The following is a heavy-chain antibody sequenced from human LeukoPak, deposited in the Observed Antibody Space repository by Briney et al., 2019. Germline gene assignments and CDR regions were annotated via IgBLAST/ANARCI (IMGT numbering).Heavy chain of an antibody. CDR2: INSDGSST. CDR1: AFTFSSYW. D-gene: IGHD6-13*01. Sequence: GGSLRLSCAASAFTFSSYWMHWVRQAPGKGLVWVSRINSDGSSTSYADSVKGRFTISRDNAKNTLYLQMNSLRAEDTAVYYCAREDLIAAPGNFDYWGQGTLVTVSS. J-gene: IGHJ4*02. CDR3: AREDLIAAPGNFDY. V-gene: IGHV3-74*01.